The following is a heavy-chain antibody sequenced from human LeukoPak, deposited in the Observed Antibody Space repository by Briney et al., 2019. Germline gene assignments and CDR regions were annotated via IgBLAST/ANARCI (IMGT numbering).Heavy chain of an antibody. CDR1: GYTFTVYF. CDR2: INPNSGGT. J-gene: IGHJ4*02. V-gene: IGHV1-2*02. Sequence: GASVKVSCKASGYTFTVYFMHWVRQAPGQGLEWMGWINPNSGGTNYAQKFQGRVTMTRDTSISTAYMELSRLRSDDTAVYYCARELNYDSSGYYFDYWGQGPLLTVSS. D-gene: IGHD3-22*01. CDR3: ARELNYDSSGYYFDY.